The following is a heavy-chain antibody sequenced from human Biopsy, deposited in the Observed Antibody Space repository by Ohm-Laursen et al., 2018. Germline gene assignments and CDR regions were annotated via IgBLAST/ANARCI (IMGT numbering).Heavy chain of an antibody. CDR2: VSHSGST. CDR1: GGSFSGYY. V-gene: IGHV4-34*01. J-gene: IGHJ3*02. CDR3: ARLTGGYIWGNWRINHDPFDI. Sequence: SDTLSLTCAVSGGSFSGYYWSWIRQTPGKGLEWIGEVSHSGSTNYNPSLKSRVTISVDTSKNQFSLNLSSVTAADTAVYYCARLTGGYIWGNWRINHDPFDIWDQGTSVTVSS. D-gene: IGHD3-16*01.